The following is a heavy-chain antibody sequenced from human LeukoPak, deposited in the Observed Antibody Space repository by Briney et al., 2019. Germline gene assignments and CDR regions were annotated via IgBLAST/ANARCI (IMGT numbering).Heavy chain of an antibody. CDR3: ASVWNSYSSSLSDAFDI. CDR2: IYYSGST. D-gene: IGHD6-13*01. Sequence: SETLSLTCTVSGGSISSYYWSWIRQPPGKGLEWIGYIYYSGSTNYNPSLKSRVTISVDTSKNQFSLKLSSVTAADTAVYYCASVWNSYSSSLSDAFDIWGQGTMVTVSS. V-gene: IGHV4-59*08. J-gene: IGHJ3*02. CDR1: GGSISSYY.